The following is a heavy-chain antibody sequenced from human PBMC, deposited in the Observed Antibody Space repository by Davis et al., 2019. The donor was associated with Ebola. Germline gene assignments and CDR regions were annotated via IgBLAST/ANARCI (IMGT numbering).Heavy chain of an antibody. D-gene: IGHD3-3*01. J-gene: IGHJ6*02. Sequence: SVHVPCMPSRYTFTSSAMHCVRHPPRHRREWRGWMNPNSGNTGYAQKFQGRVTMTRNTSIRAAYMELSSLRSEDTAVYYCASPTNLFGEYGMDVWGQGTTVTVSS. CDR1: RYTFTSSA. V-gene: IGHV1-8*02. CDR3: ASPTNLFGEYGMDV. CDR2: MNPNSGNT.